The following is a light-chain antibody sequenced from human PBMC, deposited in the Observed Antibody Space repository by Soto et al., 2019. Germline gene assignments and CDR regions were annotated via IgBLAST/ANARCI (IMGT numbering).Light chain of an antibody. CDR2: GAS. V-gene: IGKV3-20*01. CDR1: QSVNSSY. CDR3: QQYGNSPQT. Sequence: EIVLTQSPGTLSLSPGERVTLSCRASQSVNSSYLAWYQHKPGQAPRVLIYGASTRATGIPDRFSGSGSGTDFTLTIARLEPGDFAVYYCQQYGNSPQTFGQGTKVDIK. J-gene: IGKJ1*01.